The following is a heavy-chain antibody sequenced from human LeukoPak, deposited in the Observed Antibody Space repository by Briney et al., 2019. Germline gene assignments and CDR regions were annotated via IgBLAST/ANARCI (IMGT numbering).Heavy chain of an antibody. V-gene: IGHV1-46*01. Sequence: GASVKVSCRASGYTFTSYYMHWARQAPGQGLEWMGIINPSGGSTSYAQKFQGRVTMTRDTSTSTVYMELSSLRSEDTAVYYCARDRGDYDSSGYHNYFDYWGQGTLVTVSS. D-gene: IGHD3-22*01. J-gene: IGHJ4*02. CDR3: ARDRGDYDSSGYHNYFDY. CDR2: INPSGGST. CDR1: GYTFTSYY.